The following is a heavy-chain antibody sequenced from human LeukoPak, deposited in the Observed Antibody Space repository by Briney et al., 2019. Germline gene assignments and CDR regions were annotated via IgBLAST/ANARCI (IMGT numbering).Heavy chain of an antibody. J-gene: IGHJ5*02. CDR3: AKGWGWRWLQDWFDP. V-gene: IGHV3-48*03. CDR1: GFTFSSYE. Sequence: GGSLRLSCAASGFTFSSYEMNWIRQAPGKGLEWVSYISSSGSTIYYADSVKGRFTISRDNAKNSLYLQMNSLRAEDTAVYYCAKGWGWRWLQDWFDPWGQGTLVTVSS. CDR2: ISSSGSTI. D-gene: IGHD5-24*01.